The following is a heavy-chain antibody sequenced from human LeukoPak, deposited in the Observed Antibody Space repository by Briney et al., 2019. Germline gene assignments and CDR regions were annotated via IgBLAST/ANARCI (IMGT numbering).Heavy chain of an antibody. CDR3: AKDYDFWSGYYLDDY. D-gene: IGHD3-3*01. J-gene: IGHJ4*02. CDR2: ISYDGSNK. CDR1: GFTFSSYG. Sequence: GRSLRLSCAASGFTFSSYGMHWVRQAPGKGLEWVAVISYDGSNKYYADSVKGRFTISRDNSKNTLYLQMNSLRAEDTAVYYCAKDYDFWSGYYLDDYWGQGTLVTVSS. V-gene: IGHV3-30*18.